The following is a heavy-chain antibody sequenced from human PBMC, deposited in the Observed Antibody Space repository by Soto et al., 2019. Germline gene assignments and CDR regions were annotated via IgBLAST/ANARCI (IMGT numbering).Heavy chain of an antibody. D-gene: IGHD2-15*01. V-gene: IGHV1-2*02. CDR2: MDPMTGGT. J-gene: IGHJ6*02. CDR3: ARGRDAAAQFDSPHGMDV. CDR1: GSPLSACY. Sequence: ASVKVFWTASGSPLSACYAYWVRQAPGRGLEWVGLMDPMTGGTDSEERLRDMVTMTRDTSIYTAYMELRRLGSDDTAIYFCARGRDAAAQFDSPHGMDVWVQGTTVTV.